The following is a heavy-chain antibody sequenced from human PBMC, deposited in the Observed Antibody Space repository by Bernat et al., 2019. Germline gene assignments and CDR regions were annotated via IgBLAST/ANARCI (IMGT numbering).Heavy chain of an antibody. J-gene: IGHJ4*02. CDR3: SVQLWPREGLGY. V-gene: IGHV4-34*01. CDR2: INHSGST. D-gene: IGHD5-18*01. Sequence: QVQLQQWGAGLLKPSETLSLTCAVYGGSFSGYYWSWIRQPPGKGLEWIGEINHSGSTNYNPSLKSRVTISVDTSKNQFSLKLSSVTAADTAVYYCSVQLWPREGLGYWGQGTLVTVSS. CDR1: GGSFSGYY.